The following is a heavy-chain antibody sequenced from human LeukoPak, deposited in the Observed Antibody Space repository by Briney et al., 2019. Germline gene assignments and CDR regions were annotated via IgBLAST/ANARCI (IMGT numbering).Heavy chain of an antibody. Sequence: GGSLRLSCAAPGFTFSSYAMHWVRQAPGKGLEWVAVISYDGSNKYYADSVKGRFTISRDNSKNTLYLQMNSLRAEDTAVYYCARDPRGTYYDFWSGYPLAILYMDVWGKGTTVTVSS. CDR2: ISYDGSNK. CDR1: GFTFSSYA. CDR3: ARDPRGTYYDFWSGYPLAILYMDV. D-gene: IGHD3-3*01. V-gene: IGHV3-30*01. J-gene: IGHJ6*03.